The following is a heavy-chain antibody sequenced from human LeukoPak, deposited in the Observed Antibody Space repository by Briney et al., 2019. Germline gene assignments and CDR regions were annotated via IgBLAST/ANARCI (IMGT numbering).Heavy chain of an antibody. Sequence: PSETLSLTCAVYGGSFSGYYWSWIRQPPGKGLEWIGEINHSGSTNYNPSLKSRVTISVDTSKNQFSLKLSSVTAADTAVYYCARSSVAGRPPFDYWGQGTLVTVSS. CDR1: GGSFSGYY. J-gene: IGHJ4*02. D-gene: IGHD6-19*01. CDR2: INHSGST. V-gene: IGHV4-34*01. CDR3: ARSSVAGRPPFDY.